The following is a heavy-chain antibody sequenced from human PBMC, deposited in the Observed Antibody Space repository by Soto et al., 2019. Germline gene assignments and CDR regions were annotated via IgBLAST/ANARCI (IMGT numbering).Heavy chain of an antibody. CDR2: ISPGIDIR. CDR1: GGTFSTYT. Sequence: QVQLVQSGAEVKKPGSSVKVSCKASGGTFSTYTLYWVRQAPGQGLEWMGGISPGIDIRDYAQKFQGRVTSTADESTSTVYLQLSTLISEDTAFYFCAGGMCFGGSCYLDVWGQGTLVTVSS. CDR3: AGGMCFGGSCYLDV. D-gene: IGHD2-15*01. V-gene: IGHV1-69*12. J-gene: IGHJ1*01.